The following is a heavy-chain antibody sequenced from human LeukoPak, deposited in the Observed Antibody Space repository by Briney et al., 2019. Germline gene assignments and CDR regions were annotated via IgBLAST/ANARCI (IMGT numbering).Heavy chain of an antibody. D-gene: IGHD3-22*01. CDR2: IYYSEST. V-gene: IGHV4-59*01. J-gene: IGHJ3*02. CDR3: ARLYYYDSSSVAFDI. Sequence: SETLSLTCTVSGGSISSYYWSWLRQPPGKGLEWIGYIYYSESTNYNPSLKSRVTISVDTSKNQFSLKLSSVTAADTAVYYCARLYYYDSSSVAFDIWGQGTMVTVSS. CDR1: GGSISSYY.